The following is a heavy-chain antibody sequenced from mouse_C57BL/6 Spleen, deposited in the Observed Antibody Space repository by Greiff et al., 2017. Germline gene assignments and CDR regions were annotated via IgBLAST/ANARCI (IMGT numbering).Heavy chain of an antibody. CDR3: TGRRDYGSSYSFAY. CDR1: GYTFTDYE. Sequence: VQLQQSGAELVRPGASVTLSCKASGYTFTDYEMHWVKQTPVHGLEWIGAIDPETGGTAYNQKFKGKAILTADKSSSTAYMELRSLTSEDSAVYYCTGRRDYGSSYSFAYWGQGTLVTVSA. V-gene: IGHV1-15*01. D-gene: IGHD1-1*01. CDR2: IDPETGGT. J-gene: IGHJ3*01.